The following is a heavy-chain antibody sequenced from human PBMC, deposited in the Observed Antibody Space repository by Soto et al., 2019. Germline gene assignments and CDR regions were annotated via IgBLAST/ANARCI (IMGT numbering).Heavy chain of an antibody. CDR3: ARLNDLGPLRGHFDI. Sequence: QVQLVESGGGWVKPGGSLRLSCAASGFTFSDCYMGWIRQAPGTGLEWVSYISTSDSTIYSADSVKGRFTISRDNSKTSLYLKMNSLRAEDTAVFYGARLNDLGPLRGHFDIWRQGTMVTASS. CDR2: ISTSDSTI. V-gene: IGHV3-11*01. CDR1: GFTFSDCY. D-gene: IGHD1-1*01. J-gene: IGHJ3*02.